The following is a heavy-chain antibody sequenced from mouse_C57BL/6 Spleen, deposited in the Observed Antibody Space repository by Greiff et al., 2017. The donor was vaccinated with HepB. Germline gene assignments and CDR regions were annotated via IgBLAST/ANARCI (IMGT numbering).Heavy chain of an antibody. D-gene: IGHD1-1*01. CDR3: ARSYYGSRDWYFDV. CDR1: GYAFSSYW. J-gene: IGHJ1*03. CDR2: IYPGDGDT. V-gene: IGHV1-80*01. Sequence: QVQLQQSGAELVKPGASVKISCKASGYAFSSYWMNWVKQRPGKGLEWIGQIYPGDGDTNYNGKFKGKATLTADKSSSTAYMQLSSLTSEDSAVYFCARSYYGSRDWYFDVWGTGTTVTVSS.